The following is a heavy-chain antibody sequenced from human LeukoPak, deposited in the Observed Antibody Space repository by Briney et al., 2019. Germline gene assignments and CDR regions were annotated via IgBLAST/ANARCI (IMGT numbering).Heavy chain of an antibody. CDR2: HSTSGSTI. J-gene: IGHJ4*02. CDR1: GFTFSSFE. D-gene: IGHD2-2*02. Sequence: GGSLRLSCLASGFTFSSFEMRWVRQEPGRGLGWLSYHSTSGSTIYYAASGKGRFSLARVTAKSSLYLQTTSLRAQGTFVYYCARDVRVFPYTFDYWGQGTRVTVSS. CDR3: ARDVRVFPYTFDY. V-gene: IGHV3-48*03.